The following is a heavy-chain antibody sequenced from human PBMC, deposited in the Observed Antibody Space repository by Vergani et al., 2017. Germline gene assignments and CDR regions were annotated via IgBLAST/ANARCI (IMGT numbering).Heavy chain of an antibody. CDR2: SNAGNGNT. CDR1: GYTFTSYA. J-gene: IGHJ4*02. D-gene: IGHD6-19*01. Sequence: QVQLVQSGAEVKKPGASVKVSCKASGYTFTSYAMHWVRQAPGQRLEWMGWSNAGNGNTKYSQKFQGRVTITRDTSASTAYMELSSLRSEDTAVYYCARGRQEQWLGTLDYWGQGTLVTVSS. CDR3: ARGRQEQWLGTLDY. V-gene: IGHV1-3*01.